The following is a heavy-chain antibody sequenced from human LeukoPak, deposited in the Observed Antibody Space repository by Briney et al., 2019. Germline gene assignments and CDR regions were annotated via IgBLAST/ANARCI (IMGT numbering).Heavy chain of an antibody. D-gene: IGHD3-10*01. CDR2: IKKDGGEK. Sequence: GGSLRLSCAASGFPFSSYWMSWVRQAPGKGLEWVANIKKDGGEKYYADSVKGRFTISRDNAENSLYLQMNSLRAEDTAVYYCARVPGTSNYHGSGGPDYWGQGTLVTVSS. CDR3: ARVPGTSNYHGSGGPDY. J-gene: IGHJ4*02. CDR1: GFPFSSYW. V-gene: IGHV3-7*04.